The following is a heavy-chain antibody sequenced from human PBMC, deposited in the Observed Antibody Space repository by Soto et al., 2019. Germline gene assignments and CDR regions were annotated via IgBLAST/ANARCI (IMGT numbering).Heavy chain of an antibody. D-gene: IGHD1-26*01. J-gene: IGHJ6*02. CDR2: TNPSGGRP. CDR1: GYTFTDHY. Sequence: QVQLVQSGAGVREPGASVKVSCTTSGYTFTDHYLHWVRQAPGQGLEWMGITNPSGGRPTYAQKFQGRVTMTSDTSTRTVYMELSSLTSEDTAVYYCAREGGHGTEKHHYGLDVWGQGTTVTV. CDR3: AREGGHGTEKHHYGLDV. V-gene: IGHV1-46*01.